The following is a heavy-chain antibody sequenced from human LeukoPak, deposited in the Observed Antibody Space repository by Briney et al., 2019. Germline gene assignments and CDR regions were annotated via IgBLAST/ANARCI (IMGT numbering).Heavy chain of an antibody. Sequence: SGGSLRLSCAASGFTFSTYDMHWVRQAPGKGLEWVAVISYDGSINYYADSVKGRFTISRDNSKNTLYLQMNSLRAEDTAMYHCARRGYYGSGSLINYFDYWGQGTLVPVSS. CDR3: ARRGYYGSGSLINYFDY. V-gene: IGHV3-30-3*01. CDR2: ISYDGSIN. CDR1: GFTFSTYD. J-gene: IGHJ4*02. D-gene: IGHD3-10*01.